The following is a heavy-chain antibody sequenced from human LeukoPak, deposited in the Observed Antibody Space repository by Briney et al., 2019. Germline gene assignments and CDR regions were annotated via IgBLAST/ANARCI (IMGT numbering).Heavy chain of an antibody. Sequence: GGSLRLSCAASGFTFSSYGMSWVRQAPGKGLEWVSIISGSGVETYYADSVRGRFTISRDNSKNTLYLQMHSLRADDTAFYYCAKVGCEGGGNCNQDRDHDAFDIWGQGTMVAVSS. CDR2: ISGSGVET. CDR1: GFTFSSYG. D-gene: IGHD2-21*01. J-gene: IGHJ3*02. CDR3: AKVGCEGGGNCNQDRDHDAFDI. V-gene: IGHV3-23*01.